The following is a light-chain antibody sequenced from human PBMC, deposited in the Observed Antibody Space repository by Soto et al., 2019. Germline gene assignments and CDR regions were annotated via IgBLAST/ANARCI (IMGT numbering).Light chain of an antibody. CDR1: SSNIGNNY. Sequence: QSVLTQPPSVSAAPGQTITISCSGSSSNIGNNYVSWYQQLPGTAPKVLISDNDKRPSGIPDRFSGSKSGTTAILGITGLQTGDEADYHCGTWDSSLSAVVFGGGTQLTVL. CDR2: DND. CDR3: GTWDSSLSAVV. J-gene: IGLJ3*02. V-gene: IGLV1-51*01.